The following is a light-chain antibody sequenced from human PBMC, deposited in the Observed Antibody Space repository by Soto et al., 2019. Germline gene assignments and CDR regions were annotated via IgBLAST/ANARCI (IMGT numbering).Light chain of an antibody. J-gene: IGKJ5*01. Sequence: DIQMTQSPSSLSATVGDRVTITCRASQTIGKYLNWYQQQPGKVPKLLIYDASYLQSGVPSRFSGSESGTDFTLTISSLQPEDFATYYRQQVNSYPITFGQGTRLEIK. CDR2: DAS. CDR3: QQVNSYPIT. V-gene: IGKV1-39*01. CDR1: QTIGKY.